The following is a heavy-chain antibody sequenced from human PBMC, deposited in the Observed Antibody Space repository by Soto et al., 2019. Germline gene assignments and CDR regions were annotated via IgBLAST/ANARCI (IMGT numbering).Heavy chain of an antibody. V-gene: IGHV3-48*02. Sequence: PGGSLRLSCAASGFTFSGFTMNWVRQAPGRGLEWVSYISRRGETIYYADSVKGRFTISRDNAENSLHLQMNSLRDEDTAVYYCASRNLADCSGTSCLYYFDYWGQGTLVTVSS. D-gene: IGHD2-2*01. J-gene: IGHJ4*02. CDR3: ASRNLADCSGTSCLYYFDY. CDR1: GFTFSGFT. CDR2: ISRRGETI.